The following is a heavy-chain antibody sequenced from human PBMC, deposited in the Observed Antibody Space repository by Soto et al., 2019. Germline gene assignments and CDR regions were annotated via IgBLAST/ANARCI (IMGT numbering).Heavy chain of an antibody. V-gene: IGHV4-59*01. D-gene: IGHD6-13*01. CDR3: ASGGARSSWYNWFDP. J-gene: IGHJ5*02. CDR2: IYYSGST. CDR1: GGSISSYY. Sequence: RSLTCTVSGGSISSYYWSWIRQPPVKGLEWIGYIYYSGSTNYNPSLKSRVTISVDTAKNQFSLKLSSVTAADTAVYYCASGGARSSWYNWFDPWGQGPLVTVSS.